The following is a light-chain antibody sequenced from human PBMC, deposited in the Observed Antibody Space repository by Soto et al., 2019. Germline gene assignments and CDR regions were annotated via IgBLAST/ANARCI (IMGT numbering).Light chain of an antibody. CDR1: SSDVGGYNF. CDR2: EVD. V-gene: IGLV2-8*01. J-gene: IGLJ1*01. CDR3: ISYAVTTSYV. Sequence: QSVLTQPPSASGSPGQSVTISRPGTSSDVGGYNFVSWYQQHPGKAPKLMIYEVDKRPSGVPDRFSGSKSGNTASLTVSGLQAEDEADYYCISYAVTTSYVFGTGTKVTVL.